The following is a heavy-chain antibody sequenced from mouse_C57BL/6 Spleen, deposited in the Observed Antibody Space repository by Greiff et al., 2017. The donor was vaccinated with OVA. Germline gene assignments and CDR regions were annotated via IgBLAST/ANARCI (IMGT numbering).Heavy chain of an antibody. J-gene: IGHJ2*01. CDR2: IHPNSGST. Sequence: QVQLQQPGAELVKPGASVKLSCKASGYTFTSYWMHWVKQRPGQGLEWIGMIHPNSGSTNYNEKFKSKATLTVDKSSSTAYMQLSSLTSEDSAVYYCARWSTTGVADYWGQGTTLTVSS. CDR1: GYTFTSYW. CDR3: ARWSTTGVADY. V-gene: IGHV1-64*01. D-gene: IGHD1-1*01.